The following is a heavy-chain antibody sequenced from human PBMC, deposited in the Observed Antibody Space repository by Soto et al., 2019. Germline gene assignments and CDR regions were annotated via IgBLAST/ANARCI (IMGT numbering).Heavy chain of an antibody. V-gene: IGHV4-31*03. J-gene: IGHJ4*02. D-gene: IGHD6-13*01. CDR1: GGSISSGGYY. Sequence: QVQLQESGPGLVKPSQTLSLTCTVSGGSISSGGYYWSWIRQHPGKGLEWIGYIYSSGSTYSNPSLRRRVTISVDTSTIQFSLKLSSVTAADTAVYYCARVSSSPLNFVYWGQGTLVTVSS. CDR2: IYSSGST. CDR3: ARVSSSPLNFVY.